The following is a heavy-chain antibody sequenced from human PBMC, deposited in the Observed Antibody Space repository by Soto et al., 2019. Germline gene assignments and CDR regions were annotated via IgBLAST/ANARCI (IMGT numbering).Heavy chain of an antibody. CDR3: ERDRVVVTDYYYYYGMDV. Sequence: QVQLQQWGAGLLKPSETLSLTCAVYGGSFSGYYWSWIRQPPGKGLEWSGEINHSGSTNYNPSLKRRVTISVDTSKNQFSLKLSSVTAADTAVYYCERDRVVVTDYYYYYGMDVWGQGTTVTVSS. CDR2: INHSGST. J-gene: IGHJ6*02. CDR1: GGSFSGYY. D-gene: IGHD2-2*01. V-gene: IGHV4-34*01.